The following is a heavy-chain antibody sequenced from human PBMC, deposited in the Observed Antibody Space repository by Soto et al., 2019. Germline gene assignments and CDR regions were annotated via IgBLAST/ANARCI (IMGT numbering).Heavy chain of an antibody. CDR2: ISSSSSYI. D-gene: IGHD3-3*01. J-gene: IGHJ6*02. CDR1: GFTFSSYI. CDR3: ARDRNLDYDFWSGYYQNGMDV. Sequence: PGGSLRLSCAASGFTFSSYIMNWVRQSPGKGLEWVSSISSSSSYIYYADSVKGRFTISRDNAKNSLYLQMNSLRAEDTAVYYCARDRNLDYDFWSGYYQNGMDVWGQGTTVTVSS. V-gene: IGHV3-21*01.